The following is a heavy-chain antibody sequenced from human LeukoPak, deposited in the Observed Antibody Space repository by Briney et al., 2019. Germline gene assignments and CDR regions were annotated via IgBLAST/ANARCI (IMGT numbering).Heavy chain of an antibody. D-gene: IGHD2-15*01. Sequence: GRSLRLSCAASGFTFRNYAMYWVRQAPGKGLEWVAFTNYDGSDRCYADSVKGRFTVSRDNPKNTLYLQMNRLRTEDTAVYYCAKDLPDRYSLEYWGQGTMVTVPS. CDR2: TNYDGSDR. V-gene: IGHV3-30*18. CDR3: AKDLPDRYSLEY. J-gene: IGHJ4*02. CDR1: GFTFRNYA.